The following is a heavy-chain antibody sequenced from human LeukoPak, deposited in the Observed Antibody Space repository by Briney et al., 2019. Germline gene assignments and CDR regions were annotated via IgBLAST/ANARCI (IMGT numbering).Heavy chain of an antibody. CDR2: ISYDGSNK. D-gene: IGHD1-1*01. V-gene: IGHV3-30-3*01. CDR3: ARVLAVQGLGMDV. J-gene: IGHJ6*02. CDR1: GFTFSSYA. Sequence: GWSLRLSCAASGFTFSSYAMHWLRQAPGKGLEWVAVISYDGSNKYYADSVKGRFTISRDNSKNTLYLQINSLRAEDTAVYYCARVLAVQGLGMDVWGQGTTVTVSS.